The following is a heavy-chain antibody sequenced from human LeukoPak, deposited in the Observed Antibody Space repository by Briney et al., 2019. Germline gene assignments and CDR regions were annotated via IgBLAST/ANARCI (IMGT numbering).Heavy chain of an antibody. CDR3: ARFTPQGYGWGGYNRFDP. CDR2: IYYSGST. D-gene: IGHD3-16*01. CDR1: GGSISSYY. V-gene: IGHV4-59*01. Sequence: SETLSLTCTVSGGSISSYYRSWIRQPPGKGLEWIGYIYYSGSTNYNPSLKSRVTISVDTSKNQFSLKLSSVTAADTAVYYCARFTPQGYGWGGYNRFDPWGQGTLVTVSS. J-gene: IGHJ5*02.